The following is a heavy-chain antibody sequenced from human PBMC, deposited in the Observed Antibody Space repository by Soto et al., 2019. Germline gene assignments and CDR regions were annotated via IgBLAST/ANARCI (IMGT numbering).Heavy chain of an antibody. CDR2: IIPIFGTA. V-gene: IGHV1-69*13. J-gene: IGHJ4*02. CDR3: ARRADSGYAQGDY. CDR1: GGTFSSYA. Sequence: SVKVSCKASGGTFSSYAISRVRQAPGQGLEWMGGIIPIFGTANYAQKFQGRVTITADESTSTAYMELSSLRSEDTAVYYCARRADSGYAQGDYWGQGTLVTVSS. D-gene: IGHD5-12*01.